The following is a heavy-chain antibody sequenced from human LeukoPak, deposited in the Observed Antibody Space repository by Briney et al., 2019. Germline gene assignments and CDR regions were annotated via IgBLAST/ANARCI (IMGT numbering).Heavy chain of an antibody. CDR1: GFTFSNYW. D-gene: IGHD3-10*01. CDR3: ARDKSAGADTGSSFYY. Sequence: GGPLRLSCAVSGFTFSNYWMTWARQAPGKGLEWVASIKQDGSEKYYVDFVKGRFTVSRDNAKKSLYLQMNNLRAEDTAIYYCARDKSAGADTGSSFYYWGQGVLVTVSS. CDR2: IKQDGSEK. J-gene: IGHJ4*02. V-gene: IGHV3-7*03.